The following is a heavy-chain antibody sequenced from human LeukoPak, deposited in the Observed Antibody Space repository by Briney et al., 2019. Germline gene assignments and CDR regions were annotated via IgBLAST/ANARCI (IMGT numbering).Heavy chain of an antibody. D-gene: IGHD3-10*01. V-gene: IGHV4-34*01. CDR1: GGPLSGYY. Sequence: SETLSLTCAVYGGPLSGYYWSWIRQPPGKGLEWIGEINHSGSTNYNPSLKSRVTISVDTSKNQFSLKLSSVTAADTAVYYCARVITMVRGVIGTNWFDPWGQGTLVTVSS. CDR2: INHSGST. CDR3: ARVITMVRGVIGTNWFDP. J-gene: IGHJ5*02.